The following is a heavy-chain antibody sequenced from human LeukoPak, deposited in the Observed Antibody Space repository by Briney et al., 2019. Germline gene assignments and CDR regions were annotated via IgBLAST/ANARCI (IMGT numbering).Heavy chain of an antibody. CDR3: ARDRALYDSRRGYYYTEDDY. D-gene: IGHD3-22*01. Sequence: GGSLRLSCAASGFTFSNYWMSWVRQAPGKGLEWVANINQDGSEKYYVDSVKGRFTIPRDNAKSSVYLQMNSLRVDDTAVYYCARDRALYDSRRGYYYTEDDYWGQGTLVTVSS. CDR1: GFTFSNYW. CDR2: INQDGSEK. J-gene: IGHJ4*02. V-gene: IGHV3-7*01.